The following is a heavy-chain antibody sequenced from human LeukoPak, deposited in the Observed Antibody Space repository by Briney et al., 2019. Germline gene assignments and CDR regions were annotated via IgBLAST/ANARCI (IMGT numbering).Heavy chain of an antibody. V-gene: IGHV4-59*08. D-gene: IGHD3-22*01. CDR1: GGSMSPYH. CDR3: ARHGDYYDSSGFQSFDY. Sequence: SETLSLTCTVSGGSMSPYHWGWIRQPPGKGLEWTGYIYYSGSTNYNPSLNSRVTISVDTSKNQFSLKLSSVTAADTAVYYCARHGDYYDSSGFQSFDYWGQGTLVTVSS. J-gene: IGHJ4*02. CDR2: IYYSGST.